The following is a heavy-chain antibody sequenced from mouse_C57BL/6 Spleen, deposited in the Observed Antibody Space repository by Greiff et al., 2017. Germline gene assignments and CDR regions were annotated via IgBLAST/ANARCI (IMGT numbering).Heavy chain of an antibody. V-gene: IGHV1-64*01. J-gene: IGHJ3*01. D-gene: IGHD2-13*01. Sequence: QVQLQQPGAELVKPGASVKLSCKASGYTFTSYWMHWVKQRPGQGLEWIGMIHPNSGSTNYNEKFKSKATLTVDKSSSTAYMQLSSLTSEDSAVDYCAREGDAGAWFAYWGQGTLVTVSA. CDR2: IHPNSGST. CDR1: GYTFTSYW. CDR3: AREGDAGAWFAY.